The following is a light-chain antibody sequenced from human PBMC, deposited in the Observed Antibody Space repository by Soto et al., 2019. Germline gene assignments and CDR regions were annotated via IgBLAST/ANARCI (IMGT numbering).Light chain of an antibody. CDR3: QVRPNWSIA. J-gene: IGKJ5*01. Sequence: EIVLTRSPVPLSLSPGEIATLSWRASQSVSSSYLAWYQQKPGQAPRLLIYDASNRATGIPARFSGTGSGTDFTLTINNLEPEDFAVYYCQVRPNWSIAFGRGTRLEIK. CDR1: QSVSSSY. V-gene: IGKV3D-20*02. CDR2: DAS.